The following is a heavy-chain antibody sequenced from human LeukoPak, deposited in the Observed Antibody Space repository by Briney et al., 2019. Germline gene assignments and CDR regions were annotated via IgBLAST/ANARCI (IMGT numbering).Heavy chain of an antibody. Sequence: SETLSLTCAVSGGSISSGGYSWSWIRQPPGKGLEWIGYIYHSGSTYHNPSLKSRVTISVDRSKNQFSLKLSSVTAADTAVYYCARGFRLRGYAFDIWGQGTMVTVSS. CDR2: IYHSGST. CDR3: ARGFRLRGYAFDI. D-gene: IGHD5-12*01. V-gene: IGHV4-30-2*01. J-gene: IGHJ3*02. CDR1: GGSISSGGYS.